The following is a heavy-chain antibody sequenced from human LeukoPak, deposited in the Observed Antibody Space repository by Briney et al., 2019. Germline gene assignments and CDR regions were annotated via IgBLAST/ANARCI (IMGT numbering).Heavy chain of an antibody. CDR3: AKVGVLAGSKYFDY. CDR2: ISSSSSYI. Sequence: GGSLRLSRAASGFTFISYSMNWVRQAPGKGLEWVSSISSSSSYIYYVDSVKGRFTISRDNAKNSLYLQMNSLRAEDTAVYYCAKVGVLAGSKYFDYWGQGTLVTVSS. J-gene: IGHJ4*02. CDR1: GFTFISYS. V-gene: IGHV3-21*01. D-gene: IGHD3-10*01.